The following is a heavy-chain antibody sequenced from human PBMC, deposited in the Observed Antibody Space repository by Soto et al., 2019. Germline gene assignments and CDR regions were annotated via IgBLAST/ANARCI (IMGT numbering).Heavy chain of an antibody. V-gene: IGHV3-30-3*02. CDR1: GFPFTSYS. Sequence: QVQLVESGGGVVQRGGSLRLSCAASGFPFTSYSMNWVRQSPGKGLEWVAVISYDGKRIYYADSVKGRFTISRDNAKNTMFLERGGLRREDTAVYYCARGLVVTAKGWFDLWGQGTQVTVSS. CDR3: ARGLVVTAKGWFDL. J-gene: IGHJ5*02. D-gene: IGHD2-21*02. CDR2: ISYDGKRI.